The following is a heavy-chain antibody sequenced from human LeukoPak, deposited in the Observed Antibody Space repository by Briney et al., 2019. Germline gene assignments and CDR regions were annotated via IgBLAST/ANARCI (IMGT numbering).Heavy chain of an antibody. CDR1: GFTFSSYE. CDR3: ARAYDILTGYRYYGMDV. CDR2: ISSSSSYI. D-gene: IGHD3-9*01. J-gene: IGHJ6*02. Sequence: GGSLRLSCAASGFTFSSYEMNWVRQAPGKGLEWVSSISSSSSYIYYADSVKGRFTISRDNAKNSLYLQMNSLRAEDTAVYYCARAYDILTGYRYYGMDVWGQGTTVTVSS. V-gene: IGHV3-21*01.